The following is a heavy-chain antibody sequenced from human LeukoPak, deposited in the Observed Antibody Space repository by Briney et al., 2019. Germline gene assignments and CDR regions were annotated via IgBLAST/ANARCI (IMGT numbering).Heavy chain of an antibody. D-gene: IGHD3-22*01. J-gene: IGHJ4*02. Sequence: PGGSLRLSCAASGFTFSNYAMTWVRQVPGKGLEWVSAIIPSGGRTCYADSVKGRFTISRDNSKNTLYLHMNSLRAEDTAVYYCASSLVAGYYFDYWGQGTLVTVSS. CDR3: ASSLVAGYYFDY. V-gene: IGHV3-23*01. CDR2: IIPSGGRT. CDR1: GFTFSNYA.